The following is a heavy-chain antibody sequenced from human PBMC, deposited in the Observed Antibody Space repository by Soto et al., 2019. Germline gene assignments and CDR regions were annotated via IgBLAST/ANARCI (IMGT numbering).Heavy chain of an antibody. V-gene: IGHV1-2*04. CDR2: INPNSGDT. CDR3: ARGGYTYGYGLDY. CDR1: GYTFTAYY. Sequence: QVQLVQSGAEVKKLGASVKVSCKASGYTFTAYYIHWVRQAPGQGLEWVGWINPNSGDTNYAQRFQGWVTITGETSVSTAYMDLTRLRSDDTAVYYCARGGYTYGYGLDYWGQGTLVTVSS. J-gene: IGHJ4*02. D-gene: IGHD5-18*01.